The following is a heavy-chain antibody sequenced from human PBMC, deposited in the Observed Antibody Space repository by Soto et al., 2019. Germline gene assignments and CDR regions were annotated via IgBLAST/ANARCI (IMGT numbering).Heavy chain of an antibody. CDR3: ARYYYDSSGYYSYFDY. V-gene: IGHV3-30*03. CDR1: GFTFSSYG. Sequence: GGSLRLSCAASGFTFSSYGMHWVRQAPGKGLEWAAVISYDGSNKYYANSVKGRFTISRDNSKNTLYLQMNSLRAEDTAAYYCARYYYDSSGYYSYFDYWGQGTLVTVSS. D-gene: IGHD3-22*01. CDR2: ISYDGSNK. J-gene: IGHJ4*02.